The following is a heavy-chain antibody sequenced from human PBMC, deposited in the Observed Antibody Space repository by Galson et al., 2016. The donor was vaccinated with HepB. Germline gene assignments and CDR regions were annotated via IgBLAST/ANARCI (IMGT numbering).Heavy chain of an antibody. V-gene: IGHV3-23*01. Sequence: SLRLSCAASGFTFGSYAMSWVRQAPGKGLEWVSSISASGDSTYYADAVKGRFIISRDNSNNTLFLQMESLRAEDTAVYYCGKATAYSGYGGIDLWGQGTMVTVSS. D-gene: IGHD5-12*01. CDR3: GKATAYSGYGGIDL. CDR1: GFTFGSYA. J-gene: IGHJ5*02. CDR2: ISASGDST.